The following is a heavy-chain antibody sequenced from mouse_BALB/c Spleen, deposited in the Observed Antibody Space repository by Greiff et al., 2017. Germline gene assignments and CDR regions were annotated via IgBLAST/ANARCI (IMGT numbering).Heavy chain of an antibody. CDR3: ARGAYYAWFAY. Sequence: LQESGAELAKPGASVKMSCKASGYTFTSYWMHWVKQRPGQGLEWIGYINPSTGYTEYNQKFKDKATLTADKSSSTAYMQLSSLTSEDSAVYYCARGAYYAWFAYWGQGTLVTVSA. J-gene: IGHJ3*01. CDR2: INPSTGYT. CDR1: GYTFTSYW. D-gene: IGHD1-1*02. V-gene: IGHV1-7*01.